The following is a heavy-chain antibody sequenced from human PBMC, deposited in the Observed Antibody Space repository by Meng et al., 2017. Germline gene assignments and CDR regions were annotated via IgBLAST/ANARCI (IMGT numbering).Heavy chain of an antibody. J-gene: IGHJ4*02. CDR1: GGCMISSSW. CDR2: MYHSGRT. D-gene: IGHD4-17*01. V-gene: IGHV4-4*03. Sequence: RCQLSPLRRLVLTCSVSGGCMISSSWWSWVRQPLEKMLDLIGEMYHSGRTTYNTSLKSPVTISLDKSKIQFSLKLSSETAADTSVYYCARGTDYGDYYFDYWGQGTLVTVSS. CDR3: ARGTDYGDYYFDY.